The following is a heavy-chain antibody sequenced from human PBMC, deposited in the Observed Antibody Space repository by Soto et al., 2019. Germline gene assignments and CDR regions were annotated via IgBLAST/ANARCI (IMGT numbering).Heavy chain of an antibody. CDR3: ARRYFDWLPHYYYGMDV. V-gene: IGHV4-39*01. Sequence: PSETLSLTCTVSGGSISSSSYYWGWIRQPPGKGLEWIGSIYYSGSTYYNPSLKSRVTISVDTSKNQFSLKLSSVTAADTAVYYCARRYFDWLPHYYYGMDVWGQGTTVTVSS. D-gene: IGHD3-9*01. CDR1: GGSISSSSYY. J-gene: IGHJ6*02. CDR2: IYYSGST.